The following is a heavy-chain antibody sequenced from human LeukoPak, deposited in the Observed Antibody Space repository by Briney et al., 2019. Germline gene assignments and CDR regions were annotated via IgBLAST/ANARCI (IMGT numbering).Heavy chain of an antibody. Sequence: GGSLRLSCAASGLRFGSFWMSWVRQAPGKGLEWVANINEEGGRKYFVDSVRGRFTISRDNSKNSLHLQMNTLRAEDTAVYYCARERDGRFFDYWGQGTLVTVSS. V-gene: IGHV3-7*01. CDR2: INEEGGRK. D-gene: IGHD5-24*01. CDR3: ARERDGRFFDY. J-gene: IGHJ4*02. CDR1: GLRFGSFW.